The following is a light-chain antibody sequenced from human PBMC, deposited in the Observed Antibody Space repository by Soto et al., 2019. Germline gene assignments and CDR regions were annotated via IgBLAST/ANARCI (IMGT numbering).Light chain of an antibody. V-gene: IGKV4-1*01. CDR3: QQYYSVPLT. Sequence: DIVMTQSPESLAVSLGERATINCKSSQSVLYSSNNKNYLAWYQQKPGQPPKLLINWASTREFGVPDRFSGSGSGTEFTLTISSLQAEDVAVYYCQQYYSVPLTFGGGTKVEIK. CDR1: QSVLYSSNNKNY. J-gene: IGKJ4*01. CDR2: WAS.